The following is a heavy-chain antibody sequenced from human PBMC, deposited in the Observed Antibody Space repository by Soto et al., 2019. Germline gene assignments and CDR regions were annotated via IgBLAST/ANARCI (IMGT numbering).Heavy chain of an antibody. CDR1: GFTFSDSP. V-gene: IGHV3-73*01. Sequence: PGGSLRLSCAASGFTFSDSPIHWVRQASGKGLEWVGRIRIKSDNYATAYAASVKGRFTISRDNSKNTLYLQMNSLRAEDTAVYYCARVPEGNWFDPWGQGTLVTVSS. CDR2: IRIKSDNYAT. CDR3: ARVPEGNWFDP. J-gene: IGHJ5*02.